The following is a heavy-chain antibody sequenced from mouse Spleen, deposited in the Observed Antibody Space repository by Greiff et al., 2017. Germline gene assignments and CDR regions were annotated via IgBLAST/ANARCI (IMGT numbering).Heavy chain of an antibody. V-gene: IGHV5-9-3*01. CDR3: ARRFITTVVAWYFDV. J-gene: IGHJ1*01. D-gene: IGHD1-1*01. CDR2: ISSGGGNT. Sequence: EVHLVESGGGLVKLGGSLKLSCAASGFTFSSYAMSWVRQTPEKRLEWVATISSGGGNTYYPDSVKGRFTISRDNAKNTLYLQMSSLKSEDTAMYYCARRFITTVVAWYFDVWGAGTTVTVSS. CDR1: GFTFSSYA.